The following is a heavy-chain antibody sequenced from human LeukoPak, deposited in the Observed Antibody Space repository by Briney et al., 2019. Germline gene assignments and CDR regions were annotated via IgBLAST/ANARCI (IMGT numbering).Heavy chain of an antibody. J-gene: IGHJ4*02. CDR2: IYHSGST. D-gene: IGHD3-10*01. CDR1: GGSISSGGYS. CDR3: ARGGYPRYFDY. Sequence: SETLSLTCAVSGGSISSGGYSWSWIRQPPGKGLEWVGYIYHSGSTYYNPSLKSRVTISVDRSKNQFSLKLSSVTAADTAVYYCARGGYPRYFDYWGQGTLVTVSS. V-gene: IGHV4-30-2*01.